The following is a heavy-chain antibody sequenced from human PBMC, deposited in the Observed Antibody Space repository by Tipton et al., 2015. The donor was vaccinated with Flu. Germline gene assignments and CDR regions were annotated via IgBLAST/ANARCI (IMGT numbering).Heavy chain of an antibody. V-gene: IGHV4-34*01. CDR3: ARGFPHSNRRTLFDS. J-gene: IGHJ4*02. Sequence: TLSLTCTVYGESLTAYYWSWIRQTPGKGLEWIGEITHSGRTTYNPSLESRVTISLDTSKNQFSLRVNSVTAADTAIYFCARGFPHSNRRTLFDSWGQGTQVTVSS. D-gene: IGHD1-14*01. CDR2: ITHSGRT. CDR1: GESLTAYY.